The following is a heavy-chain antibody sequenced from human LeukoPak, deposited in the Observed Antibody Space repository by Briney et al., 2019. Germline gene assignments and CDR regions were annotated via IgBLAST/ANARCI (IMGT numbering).Heavy chain of an antibody. CDR1: GFTFGDYA. CDR3: ARDTEGYIYGYYYYGMDV. J-gene: IGHJ6*02. V-gene: IGHV3-43*02. CDR2: ISGDSHST. D-gene: IGHD5-18*01. Sequence: GGSLRLSCAASGFTFGDYAMHWVRQAPGKGLEWVSLISGDSHSTFYADSVKGRFTISRDNSKNSLYLQMNSLRNDGTALYYCARDTEGYIYGYYYYGMDVWGQGTTVTVSS.